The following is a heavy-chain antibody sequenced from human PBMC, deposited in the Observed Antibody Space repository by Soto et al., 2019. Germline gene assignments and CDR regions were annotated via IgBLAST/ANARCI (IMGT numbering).Heavy chain of an antibody. CDR3: ARSYSSGWEFDY. CDR2: ISSTGRTI. V-gene: IGHV3-11*01. D-gene: IGHD6-19*01. CDR1: GFTFSNYY. Sequence: GSLRLSCGASGFTFSNYYMSWIRQAPGKGLEWVSYISSTGRTIYYADSVKGRFTVSRDNAQNSLSLKLNSLRVEDTAVCYCARSYSSGWEFDYWGRGTQVTVSS. J-gene: IGHJ4*02.